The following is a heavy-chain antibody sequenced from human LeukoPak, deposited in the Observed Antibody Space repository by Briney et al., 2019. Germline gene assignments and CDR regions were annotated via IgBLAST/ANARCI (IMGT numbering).Heavy chain of an antibody. CDR1: GFTFSSYS. Sequence: GGSLRLSCAASGFTFSSYSMNWVRQAPGKGLEWVSGISGSGGSTYYAGSVKGRFTISRDNSKNTLYLQMNSLRAEDTAVYYCAKAPWGSYYYYYMDVWGKGTAVTVSS. CDR2: ISGSGGST. J-gene: IGHJ6*03. D-gene: IGHD1-26*01. CDR3: AKAPWGSYYYYYMDV. V-gene: IGHV3-23*01.